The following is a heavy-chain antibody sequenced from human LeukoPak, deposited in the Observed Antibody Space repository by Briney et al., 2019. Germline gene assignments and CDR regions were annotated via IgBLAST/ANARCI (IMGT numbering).Heavy chain of an antibody. CDR2: IYYSGST. Sequence: SETLSLTCTVSGGSISSSDYYWGWIRQPPGRGLEWIGSIYYSGSTYYSPSLKSQVTISVDTSKNQFSLKVSSVTAADTAVYYCTRGSIAYYYMDVWGKGTTVTISS. CDR3: TRGSIAYYYMDV. D-gene: IGHD3-22*01. CDR1: GGSISSSDYY. V-gene: IGHV4-39*07. J-gene: IGHJ6*03.